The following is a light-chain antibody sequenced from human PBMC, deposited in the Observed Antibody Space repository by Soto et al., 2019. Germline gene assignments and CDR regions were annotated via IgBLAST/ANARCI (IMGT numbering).Light chain of an antibody. CDR2: DTS. CDR3: QPYDFVFVT. Sequence: DIQVTQSPSSLSASVGDRVTITCQTSQDIRNDLKWYQQKPGTAPKLLIYDTSNLQPGVPSRFSGGGSGTHFSLTITSLQPEDLATYYCQPYDFVFVTFGQGTRLEI. V-gene: IGKV1-33*01. CDR1: QDIRND. J-gene: IGKJ5*01.